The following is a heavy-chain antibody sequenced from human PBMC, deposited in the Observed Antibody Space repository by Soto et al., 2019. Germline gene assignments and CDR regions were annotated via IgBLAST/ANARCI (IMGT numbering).Heavy chain of an antibody. CDR2: ISYDERNK. CDR1: GFSFIVYA. Sequence: PGGSLRLSCAASGFSFIVYALHWVRQAPGKGLEWVALISYDERNKYYADSVKVRFIISRDNSKNTRYLQMNSLRAEDTAVYYCAREFSTVGYLNDYYGMDVWGQGTTVTVSS. J-gene: IGHJ6*02. V-gene: IGHV3-30*04. CDR3: AREFSTVGYLNDYYGMDV. D-gene: IGHD3-22*01.